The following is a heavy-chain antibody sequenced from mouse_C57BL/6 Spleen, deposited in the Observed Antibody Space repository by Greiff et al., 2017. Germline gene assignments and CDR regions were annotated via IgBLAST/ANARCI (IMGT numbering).Heavy chain of an antibody. Sequence: VQLQQSGAELVRPGASVTLSCKASGYTFTDYEMHWVKQTPVHGLEWIGAIDPETGGTAYNQKFKGKAILTADKSSSTAYMELRSLTSEDSAVYYCTTLFYYYGSFDYWGQGTTLTVSS. CDR2: IDPETGGT. CDR1: GYTFTDYE. V-gene: IGHV1-15*01. D-gene: IGHD1-1*02. CDR3: TTLFYYYGSFDY. J-gene: IGHJ2*01.